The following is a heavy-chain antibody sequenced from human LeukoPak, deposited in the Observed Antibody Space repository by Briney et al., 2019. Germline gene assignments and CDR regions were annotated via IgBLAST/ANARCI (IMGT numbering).Heavy chain of an antibody. CDR2: IYSGGST. D-gene: IGHD6-19*01. V-gene: IGHV3-66*01. CDR3: AKDLEDSSGWYEYFQH. J-gene: IGHJ1*01. CDR1: GFTFSTYA. Sequence: GGSLRLSCAASGFTFSTYAMSWVRQAPGKGLEWVSVIYSGGSTYYADSVKGRFTISRDNSKNTLYLEMNSLRAEDTAVYYCAKDLEDSSGWYEYFQHWGQGTPVTVSS.